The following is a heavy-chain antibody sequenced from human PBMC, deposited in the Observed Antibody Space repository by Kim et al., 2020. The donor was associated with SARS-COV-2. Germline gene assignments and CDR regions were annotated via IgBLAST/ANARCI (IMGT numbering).Heavy chain of an antibody. CDR2: ISWNSGSI. CDR3: AKDRSTFGFSIFGVWFD. Sequence: GGSLRLSCAASGFTFDDYAMHWVRQAPGKGLEWVSGISWNSGSIGYADSVKGRFTISRDNAKNSLYLQMNSLRAEDTALYYCAKDRSTFGFSIFGVWFD. J-gene: IGHJ4*01. CDR1: GFTFDDYA. D-gene: IGHD3-3*01. V-gene: IGHV3-9*01.